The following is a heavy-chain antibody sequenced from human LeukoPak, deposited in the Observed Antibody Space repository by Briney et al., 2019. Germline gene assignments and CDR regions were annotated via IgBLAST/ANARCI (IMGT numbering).Heavy chain of an antibody. J-gene: IGHJ6*01. V-gene: IGHV4-59*01. CDR2: IYYTGST. CDR3: ARRGVVTATSFDAMDV. D-gene: IGHD2-21*02. CDR1: GGSISSYY. Sequence: PSETLSLTCTVSGGSISSYYWSWIRQPPGKGLEWMGYIYYTGSTNYSPSLKRRVTISVDTSKTQFSLRLSSVTTADTAVYYCARRGVVTATSFDAMDVWGNGTTVTVSS.